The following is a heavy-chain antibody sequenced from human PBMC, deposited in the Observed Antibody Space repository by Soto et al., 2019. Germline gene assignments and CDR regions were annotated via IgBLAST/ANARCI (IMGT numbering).Heavy chain of an antibody. J-gene: IGHJ4*02. V-gene: IGHV3-33*06. CDR1: GFTFSSYG. CDR3: GKEQRLYSSSWYGLDY. Sequence: QVQLVESGGGVVQPGRSLRLSCAASGFTFSSYGMHWVRQAPGKGLEWVAVIWYDGSNKYYTDSVKGRFTISRDNSKNTLYPQINSPRAEGTAVYYRGKEQRLYSSSWYGLDYRGQGTLVTVSS. CDR2: IWYDGSNK. D-gene: IGHD6-13*01.